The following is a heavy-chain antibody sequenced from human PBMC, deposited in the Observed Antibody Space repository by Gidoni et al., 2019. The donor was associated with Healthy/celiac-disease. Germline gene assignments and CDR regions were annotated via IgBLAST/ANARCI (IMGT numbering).Heavy chain of an antibody. J-gene: IGHJ4*02. V-gene: IGHV3-64D*06. CDR3: VKDSGDGYKTGFDY. CDR2: ISSNGGST. Sequence: EVQLVESGGGLVQPGGSLRLSCSASGFTSSSYAMHWVRQAPGKGLEYVSAISSNGGSTYYADSVKGRFTISRDNSKNTLYLQMSSLRAEDTAVYYCVKDSGDGYKTGFDYWGQGTLVTVSS. D-gene: IGHD5-12*01. CDR1: GFTSSSYA.